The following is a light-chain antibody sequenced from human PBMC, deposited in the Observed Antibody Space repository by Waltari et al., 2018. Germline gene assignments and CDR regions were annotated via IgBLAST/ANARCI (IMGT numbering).Light chain of an antibody. CDR3: QQKNSYLWT. J-gene: IGKJ1*01. V-gene: IGKV1-9*01. CDR2: AAS. Sequence: IQLTQSPSYLSASLGYRVPITSRASQGISSYLAWSQLKPGNDHNPLIYAASTLQSGVPLRFSGSGSGTDITLTSSSLQPEDFATYYGQQKNSYLWTFGQGTKVEIK. CDR1: QGISSY.